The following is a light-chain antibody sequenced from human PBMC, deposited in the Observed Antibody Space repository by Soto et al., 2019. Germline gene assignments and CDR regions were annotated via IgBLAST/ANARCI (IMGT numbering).Light chain of an antibody. V-gene: IGLV1-47*01. CDR3: AAWDDTLDAQV. CDR1: RSNIGRNF. J-gene: IGLJ3*02. CDR2: RNN. Sequence: QSVLTQSPSASGTPGQRVTISCSGSRSNIGRNFAYWYQHVPGTAPRLLIQRNNERPSGVPDRFSGSKSGTSVSLAISGLRSADEVPYYCAAWDDTLDAQVFGGGTQVTVL.